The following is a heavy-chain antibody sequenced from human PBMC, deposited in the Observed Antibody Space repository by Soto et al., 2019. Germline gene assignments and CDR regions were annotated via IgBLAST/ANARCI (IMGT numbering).Heavy chain of an antibody. Sequence: QVQLVQSGAELKKPGASVKVSCKASGYTFRNYGINWVRQAPGQGLEWMGWISAYNGNTKYAQKFQGRVTMATDTTTSTAYMELRSLKSDDTAVYYCARDGRQVGPNSDNFEVWGQGTTVTVSA. D-gene: IGHD2-8*01. CDR1: GYTFRNYG. CDR2: ISAYNGNT. V-gene: IGHV1-18*01. CDR3: ARDGRQVGPNSDNFEV. J-gene: IGHJ3*01.